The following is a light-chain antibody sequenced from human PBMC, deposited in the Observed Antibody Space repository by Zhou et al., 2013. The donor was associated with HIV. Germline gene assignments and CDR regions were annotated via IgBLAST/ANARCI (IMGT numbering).Light chain of an antibody. J-gene: IGKJ4*01. CDR1: QDIRKY. Sequence: DVQMTQSTSTLSASVGDRVTITCQASQDIRKYLNWYQHKPGKTPKLLIYHVSNLQNGVTPRFNGSGSGTDFTLTIGSLQPEDFATYYCQQTYSVHVTFGGGTKV. V-gene: IGKV1-39*01. CDR3: QQTYSVHVT. CDR2: HVS.